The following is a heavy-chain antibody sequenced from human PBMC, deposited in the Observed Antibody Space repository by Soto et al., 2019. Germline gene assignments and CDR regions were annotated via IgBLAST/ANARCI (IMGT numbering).Heavy chain of an antibody. D-gene: IGHD6-13*01. J-gene: IGHJ6*02. CDR2: ISAYNGDT. Sequence: QVQLVQSGAEVKKPGASVKVSCKASGYTLTSYGINWVRQAPGQGLEWMGWISAYNGDTNYAQKFQGRVTMTTDRSTSTAYMELRSLRSDDTAVFYCAMRNRPRANRSTWYSPLTSNHYGMDVWGQGTTVTVSS. V-gene: IGHV1-18*01. CDR3: AMRNRPRANRSTWYSPLTSNHYGMDV. CDR1: GYTLTSYG.